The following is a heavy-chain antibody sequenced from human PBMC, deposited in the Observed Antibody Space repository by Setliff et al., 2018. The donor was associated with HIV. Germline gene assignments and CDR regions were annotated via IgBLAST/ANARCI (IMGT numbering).Heavy chain of an antibody. Sequence: GGSLRLSCAASGFIFSNYRMNWVRQAPGKGLEWVSSISSSSTYTFYADSVKGRFTISRDNAKNSLYLQMNSLRAEDTAVYYCARLMYSSGSHDAFDIWGQGTMVTVSS. CDR2: ISSSSTYT. CDR3: ARLMYSSGSHDAFDI. D-gene: IGHD6-19*01. V-gene: IGHV3-21*01. CDR1: GFIFSNYR. J-gene: IGHJ3*02.